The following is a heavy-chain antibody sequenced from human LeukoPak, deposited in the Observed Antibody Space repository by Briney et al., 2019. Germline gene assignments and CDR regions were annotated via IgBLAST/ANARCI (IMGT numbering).Heavy chain of an antibody. CDR2: IYYSGST. J-gene: IGHJ4*02. Sequence: SETLSLTCTVSGGSISSYYWSWIRQPPGKGLEWIGYIYYSGSTNYNPSLKSRVTISVDTSKNQFSLKLSSVTAADTAVYYCARHDISQRFDYWGQGTLVTVSS. D-gene: IGHD5-12*01. CDR3: ARHDISQRFDY. V-gene: IGHV4-59*08. CDR1: GGSISSYY.